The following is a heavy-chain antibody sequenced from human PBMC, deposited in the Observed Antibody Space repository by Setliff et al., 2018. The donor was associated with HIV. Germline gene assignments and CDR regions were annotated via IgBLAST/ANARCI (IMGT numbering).Heavy chain of an antibody. D-gene: IGHD3-16*01. CDR2: IRYDGSNK. CDR1: GFTFSSYG. Sequence: PGGSLRLSCAASGFTFSSYGMHWVRQTPGKGLEWVAFIRYDGSNKYYADSVKGRFTISRDNSKNTLYLQMNSLRAEDTAVYYCANPPLKGHLGVGFDYWGQGTQVTVSS. CDR3: ANPPLKGHLGVGFDY. V-gene: IGHV3-30*02. J-gene: IGHJ4*02.